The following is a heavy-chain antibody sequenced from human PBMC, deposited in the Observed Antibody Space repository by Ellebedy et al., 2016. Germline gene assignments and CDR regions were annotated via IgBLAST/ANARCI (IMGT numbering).Heavy chain of an antibody. D-gene: IGHD3-22*01. Sequence: ASVKVSCKASGYTFTSYGINWVRQAPGQGLEWMGWISAYNGNTNYAQKLQGRVTMTTDTSTSTAYMELRSLRSDDTAIYYCARVELGSYDTSGYVDYWGQGTLVTVSS. CDR1: GYTFTSYG. CDR3: ARVELGSYDTSGYVDY. V-gene: IGHV1-18*01. J-gene: IGHJ4*02. CDR2: ISAYNGNT.